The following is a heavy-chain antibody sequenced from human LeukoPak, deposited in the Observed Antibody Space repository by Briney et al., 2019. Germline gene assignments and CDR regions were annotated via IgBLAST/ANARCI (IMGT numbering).Heavy chain of an antibody. CDR3: ARDKAYYDFWSGSVTRYFYYMDV. CDR2: IYTSGST. V-gene: IGHV4-4*07. D-gene: IGHD3-3*01. CDR1: GGSISSYY. Sequence: PSETLSLTCTVSGGSISSYYWSWIRQPAGKGLEWIGRIYTSGSTNYNPSLKSRVTMSVDTSKNQFSLKLSSVTAADTAVYYCARDKAYYDFWSGSVTRYFYYMDVWGKGTTVTVSS. J-gene: IGHJ6*03.